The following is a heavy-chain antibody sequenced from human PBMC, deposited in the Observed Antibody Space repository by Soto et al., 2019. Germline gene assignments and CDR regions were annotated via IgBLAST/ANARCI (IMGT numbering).Heavy chain of an antibody. CDR1: GGSISSYY. V-gene: IGHV4-59*08. Sequence: SETLSLTCTVSGGSISSYYWSWIRQPPGKGLEWIGYIFYSGSTNYNPSLKSRVTISVDTSKNQFSLKLSSVTAADTAVYYCARRYGGAFDIWGQGAMVTVSS. D-gene: IGHD4-17*01. J-gene: IGHJ3*02. CDR3: ARRYGGAFDI. CDR2: IFYSGST.